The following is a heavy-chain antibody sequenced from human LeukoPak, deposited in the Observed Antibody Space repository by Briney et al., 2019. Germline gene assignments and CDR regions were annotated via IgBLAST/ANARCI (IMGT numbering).Heavy chain of an antibody. CDR2: ISGSGGST. CDR3: AKDRFIVPHDSSGYFY. J-gene: IGHJ4*02. CDR1: GFTFSSYA. Sequence: GGSLRLSCAASGFTFSSYAMSWVRQAPGKGLEWVSAISGSGGSTYYADSVKGRFTISRDNSKNTLYLQMNSLRAEDTAVYYCAKDRFIVPHDSSGYFYWGQGTLVTVSS. V-gene: IGHV3-23*01. D-gene: IGHD3-22*01.